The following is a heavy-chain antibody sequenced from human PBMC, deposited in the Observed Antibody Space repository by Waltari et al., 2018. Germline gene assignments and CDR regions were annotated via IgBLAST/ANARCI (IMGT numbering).Heavy chain of an antibody. CDR3: ARGGTYYDFWSGYKRGDY. V-gene: IGHV4-34*01. D-gene: IGHD3-3*01. CDR2: INHSGST. Sequence: QVQLQQWGAGLLKPSETLSLTCAVYGGSFSGYYWSWIRQPPGKGLEWIGEINHSGSTNYNPSLKSRGTISVDTSKNQFSLKLSSVTAADTTVYYCARGGTYYDFWSGYKRGDYWGQGTLVTVSS. CDR1: GGSFSGYY. J-gene: IGHJ4*02.